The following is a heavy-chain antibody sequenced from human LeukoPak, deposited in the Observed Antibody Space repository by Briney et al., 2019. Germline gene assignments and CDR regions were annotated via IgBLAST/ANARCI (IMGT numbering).Heavy chain of an antibody. CDR1: GFTFSSYG. J-gene: IGHJ4*02. Sequence: GGSLRLSCAASGFTFSSYGMHWVRQAPGEGLEWVAVISYDGSNKYYADSVKGRFTISRDNSKNTLYLQMNSLRAEDTAVYYCANKETTTIDYWGQGTLFTVSS. CDR3: ANKETTTIDY. CDR2: ISYDGSNK. D-gene: IGHD1-14*01. V-gene: IGHV3-30*18.